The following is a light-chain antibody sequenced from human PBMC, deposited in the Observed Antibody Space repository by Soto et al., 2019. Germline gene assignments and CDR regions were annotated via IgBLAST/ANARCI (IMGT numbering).Light chain of an antibody. CDR1: QSVGSN. CDR2: GPS. V-gene: IGKV3-15*01. CDR3: HQLNNWPPGT. Sequence: EIVMTQSPAILSVSPGERATLSCRASQSVGSNFAWYQQKPGQAPRLLMYGPSTRATGLPARFSGSGSGTEFTLTISNLQSEDFAVYYCHQLNNWPPGTFGQGTKVEIK. J-gene: IGKJ1*01.